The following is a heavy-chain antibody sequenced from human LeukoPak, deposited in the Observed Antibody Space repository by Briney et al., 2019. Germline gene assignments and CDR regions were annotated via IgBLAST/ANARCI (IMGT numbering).Heavy chain of an antibody. CDR2: ISSSSSYI. CDR3: ARDTYSSSSIWFDP. D-gene: IGHD6-6*01. CDR1: GFTFSSYS. V-gene: IGHV3-21*01. J-gene: IGHJ5*02. Sequence: GGSLRLSCAASGFTFSSYSMNWVRQAPGKGLEWVSSISSSSSYIYYADSVKGRFTISRDNARNSLYLQMNSLRAEDTAVYYCARDTYSSSSIWFDPWGQGTLVTVSS.